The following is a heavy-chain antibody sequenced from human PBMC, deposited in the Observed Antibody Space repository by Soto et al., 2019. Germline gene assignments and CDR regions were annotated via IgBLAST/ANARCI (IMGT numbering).Heavy chain of an antibody. CDR1: GYTFTGHY. CDR2: IGPETGAT. V-gene: IGHV1-2*02. D-gene: IGHD1-26*01. Sequence: ASVKVSCKASGYTFTGHYIHWVRQAPEQGPEWMGEIGPETGATRYAQRFQGRVTMTRDMSITTVYMELNNLSPDDTAVYYCGRGRSGQIVVFYWGQGTPVTVSS. J-gene: IGHJ4*02. CDR3: GRGRSGQIVVFY.